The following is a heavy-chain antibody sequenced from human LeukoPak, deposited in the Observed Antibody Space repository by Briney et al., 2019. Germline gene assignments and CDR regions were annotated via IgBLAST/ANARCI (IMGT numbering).Heavy chain of an antibody. CDR1: VYTFTSYY. CDR3: ARDMGSMVATDSTIFDY. Sequence: GSSVKVSCKASVYTFTSYYMHWVRQAPGQGLEWMGIINPSGGSTSYAQKFQGRVTMTRDTSTSTVYMELSSLRSEATAVYYCARDMGSMVATDSTIFDYWGQGTLVTVSS. V-gene: IGHV1-46*01. CDR2: INPSGGST. D-gene: IGHD5-12*01. J-gene: IGHJ4*02.